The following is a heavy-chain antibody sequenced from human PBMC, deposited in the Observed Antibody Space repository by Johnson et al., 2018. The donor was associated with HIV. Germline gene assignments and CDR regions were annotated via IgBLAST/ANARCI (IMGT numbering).Heavy chain of an antibody. J-gene: IGHJ3*02. CDR3: ARERDDSSGYYYHDAFDI. D-gene: IGHD3-22*01. CDR1: GFNFSGYW. V-gene: IGHV3-23*04. Sequence: VQLVESGGGLVQPGGSLRLSCAASGFNFSGYWMSWVRQAPGKGLDWVSAISGSGGSTYYADSVKGRFTISRDNSKNTLYLQMNSLRAEDTAVYYCARERDDSSGYYYHDAFDIWGQGTMVTVSS. CDR2: ISGSGGST.